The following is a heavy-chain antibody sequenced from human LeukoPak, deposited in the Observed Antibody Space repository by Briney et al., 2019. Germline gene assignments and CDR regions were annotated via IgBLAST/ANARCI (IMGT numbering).Heavy chain of an antibody. V-gene: IGHV1-69*05. CDR3: ARDLMGDYAHY. CDR2: IIPIFGTA. Sequence: ASVKVSCKASGGTCSSYAISWVRKAPGQGLEWMGGIIPIFGTANYAQKLQGRVTMTTDTSTSTAYMELRSLRSDDTAVYYCARDLMGDYAHYWGQGTLVTVSS. CDR1: GGTCSSYA. J-gene: IGHJ4*02. D-gene: IGHD4-17*01.